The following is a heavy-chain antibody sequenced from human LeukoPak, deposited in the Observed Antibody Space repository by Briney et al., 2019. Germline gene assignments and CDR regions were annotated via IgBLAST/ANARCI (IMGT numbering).Heavy chain of an antibody. J-gene: IGHJ4*02. Sequence: PGGSLRLSCAASGFTFSNAWMSWVRQAPGKGLEWVGRIKSKTDGGTTDYAAPVKGRFTISRDDSKNTLYLQMNSLKTEDAAVYYCTTDYSKWLAPDYWGQGTLVTVSS. V-gene: IGHV3-15*01. CDR2: IKSKTDGGTT. D-gene: IGHD6-19*01. CDR1: GFTFSNAW. CDR3: TTDYSKWLAPDY.